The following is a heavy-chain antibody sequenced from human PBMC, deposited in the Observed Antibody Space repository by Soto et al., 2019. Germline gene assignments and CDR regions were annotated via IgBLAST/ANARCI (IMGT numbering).Heavy chain of an antibody. CDR2: IDYSGTT. CDR1: GGSISRGGFY. V-gene: IGHV4-31*03. J-gene: IGHJ6*02. Sequence: QVQLQSSGPGLVKPSQTLSLTCTVSGGSISRGGFYWSWIRQHPGKGLAWLGYIDYSGTTSYNPSPASRVKISVDTSANQFSLTLSSVTAADTAVYYCARRTREYTSYGMDVWGQGTTVTVSS. CDR3: ARRTREYTSYGMDV. D-gene: IGHD6-6*01.